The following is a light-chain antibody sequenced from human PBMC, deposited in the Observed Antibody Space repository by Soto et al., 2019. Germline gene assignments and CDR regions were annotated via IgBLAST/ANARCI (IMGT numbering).Light chain of an antibody. CDR3: QTWGTGIHRV. CDR2: VNSDGSH. J-gene: IGLJ7*01. CDR1: SGHSNYA. V-gene: IGLV4-69*01. Sequence: QSVLTQSPSASASLGASVKLTCTLSSGHSNYAIAWHQQQPEKGPRYLMKVNSDGSHTKGDGIPDRFSGSSSGAERYLTISSLQSEDEADYYCQTWGTGIHRVFGGGTQLTVL.